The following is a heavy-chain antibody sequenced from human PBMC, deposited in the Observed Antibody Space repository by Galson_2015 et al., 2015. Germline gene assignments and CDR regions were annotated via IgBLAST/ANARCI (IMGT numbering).Heavy chain of an antibody. J-gene: IGHJ4*02. CDR1: GYTFTNYF. Sequence: SVKVSCKASGYTFTNYFIQWVRQAPGQGLEWVGAINPSGAATFYAQKLQGRVTMTRDTPTSTVYVKLSSLGSEDTAVYYCARDLGGTYYFDYWGLGTLVTVSS. CDR3: ARDLGGTYYFDY. D-gene: IGHD3-10*01. CDR2: INPSGAAT. V-gene: IGHV1-46*04.